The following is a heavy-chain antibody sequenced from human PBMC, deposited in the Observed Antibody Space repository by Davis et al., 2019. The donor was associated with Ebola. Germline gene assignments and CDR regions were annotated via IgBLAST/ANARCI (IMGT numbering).Heavy chain of an antibody. CDR2: ISAYNGNT. CDR1: GYTFTSYG. CDR3: ARGGAREKYSSSWSHAFDI. J-gene: IGHJ3*02. V-gene: IGHV1-18*01. D-gene: IGHD6-13*01. Sequence: ASVKVSCKASGYTFTSYGISWVRQAPGQGLEWMGWISAYNGNTNYAQKLQGRVTMTRDTSISTVYMELSRLRCDDTAVYYCARGGAREKYSSSWSHAFDIWGQGSMVTVSS.